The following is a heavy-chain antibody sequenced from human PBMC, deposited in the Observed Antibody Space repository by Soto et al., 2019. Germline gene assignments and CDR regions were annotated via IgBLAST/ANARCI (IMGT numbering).Heavy chain of an antibody. J-gene: IGHJ5*02. CDR3: ARDGTAVAAAVGWFDP. Sequence: ASVRVSYRASGGTFSSYTISWLRQAPGQGLEWMGRIIPILGIANYAQKFQGRVTITADKSTSTAYMELSSLRSEDTAVYYCARDGTAVAAAVGWFDPWGQGTLVTVSS. CDR1: GGTFSSYT. V-gene: IGHV1-69*04. CDR2: IIPILGIA. D-gene: IGHD6-19*01.